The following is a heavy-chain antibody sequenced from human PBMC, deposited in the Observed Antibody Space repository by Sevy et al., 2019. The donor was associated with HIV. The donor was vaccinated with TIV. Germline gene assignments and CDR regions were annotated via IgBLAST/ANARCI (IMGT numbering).Heavy chain of an antibody. CDR3: AGENAWGRGYS. D-gene: IGHD1-26*01. CDR1: GGSITSLY. V-gene: IGHV4-59*08. Sequence: SEPLSLTCTVSGGSITSLYWNWIRQPPGKGLEWIANIYDNGHINYNPSLKSRVTLSLDTSKNQFSLRLSSVTAADTAMYYCAGENAWGRGYSWGQGTLVTVSS. CDR2: IYDNGHI. J-gene: IGHJ4*02.